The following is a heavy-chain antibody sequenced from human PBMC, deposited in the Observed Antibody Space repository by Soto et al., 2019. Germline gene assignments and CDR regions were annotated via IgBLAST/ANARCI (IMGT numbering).Heavy chain of an antibody. J-gene: IGHJ4*02. Sequence: GGSLRLSCAASGFIFSNYEMHWVRQAPGKGLEWVSSISGDGDTIYNADSVRGRFTVSRDNAKKSLYLQMNSLRAEDTALYYCARDLGSGNFDYWGQGTLVTVSS. CDR1: GFIFSNYE. CDR3: ARDLGSGNFDY. D-gene: IGHD1-26*01. V-gene: IGHV3-48*03. CDR2: ISGDGDTI.